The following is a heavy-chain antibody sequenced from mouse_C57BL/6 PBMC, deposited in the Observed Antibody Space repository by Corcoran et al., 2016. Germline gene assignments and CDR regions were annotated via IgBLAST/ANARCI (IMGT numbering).Heavy chain of an antibody. CDR3: ARQQIYYGNPYAMDY. D-gene: IGHD2-1*01. Sequence: QIQLQQSGPELVKPGASVKISCKASGYTFTDYYINWVKQRPGQGLEWIGWIYPGSGNTKYNEKFKGKATLTVDTSSSTAYMQLRSLTSEDSAVYFCARQQIYYGNPYAMDYWGQGTSVTVSS. J-gene: IGHJ4*01. CDR2: IYPGSGNT. V-gene: IGHV1-84*01. CDR1: GYTFTDYY.